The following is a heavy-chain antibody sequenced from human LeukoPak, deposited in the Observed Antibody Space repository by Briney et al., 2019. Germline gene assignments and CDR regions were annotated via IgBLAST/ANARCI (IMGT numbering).Heavy chain of an antibody. D-gene: IGHD6-19*01. CDR1: GFTFSGSA. CDR3: TREGIAVAGPDY. Sequence: GGSLRLSCAASGFTFSGSAMHWVRQASGKGLEWVGRIRSKANSYATAYAASVKGRFTISRDDSKNTAYLQMNSLKTDDTAVYYCTREGIAVAGPDYWGQGTLVTVSS. V-gene: IGHV3-73*01. CDR2: IRSKANSYAT. J-gene: IGHJ4*02.